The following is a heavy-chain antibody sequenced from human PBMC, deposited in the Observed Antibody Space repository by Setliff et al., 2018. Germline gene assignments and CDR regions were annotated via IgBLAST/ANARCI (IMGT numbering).Heavy chain of an antibody. D-gene: IGHD3-16*02. Sequence: SVKVSCKASGGTLSSYAISWVRQAPGQGLEWMGGIIPIFGTANYAQKFQGRVTITTDESTSTAYMELSSLRSEDTAVYYCAREGNYDYVWGSYRDDAFDIWGQGTMVTVSS. CDR2: IIPIFGTA. V-gene: IGHV1-69*05. CDR3: AREGNYDYVWGSYRDDAFDI. CDR1: GGTLSSYA. J-gene: IGHJ3*02.